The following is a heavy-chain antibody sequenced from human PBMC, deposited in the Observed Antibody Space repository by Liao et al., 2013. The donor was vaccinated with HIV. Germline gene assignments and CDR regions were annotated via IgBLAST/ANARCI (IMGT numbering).Heavy chain of an antibody. CDR3: ARGSKRRRAFDI. CDR2: IYYSGST. CDR1: GGSISSSSYY. J-gene: IGHJ3*02. V-gene: IGHV4-39*01. D-gene: IGHD6-6*01. Sequence: QLQLQESGPGLVKPSETLSLTCTVSGGSISSSSYYWGWIRQPPGKGLEWIGSIYYSGSTYYNPSLKSRVTISVDTSKNQLSLTLTSVTAADTAVYYCARGSKRRRAFDIWGPGTLVTVSS.